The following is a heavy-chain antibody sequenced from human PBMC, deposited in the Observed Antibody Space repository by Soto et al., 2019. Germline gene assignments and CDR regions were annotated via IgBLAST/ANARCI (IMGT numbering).Heavy chain of an antibody. CDR1: GFTFNNHG. D-gene: IGHD5-12*01. V-gene: IGHV3-30*18. J-gene: IGHJ5*02. CDR3: AKGCGRGYDLCGS. CDR2: ISGDGTSE. Sequence: QVQLVESGGGVVQPGRSLRLSCTASGFTFNNHGIHWVRQAPGKGLEWVAVISGDGTSEYYADFVKGRYTISRDNSKNTLYLQMNSLRTEDTAVSFCAKGCGRGYDLCGSWGQGTLVTVSS.